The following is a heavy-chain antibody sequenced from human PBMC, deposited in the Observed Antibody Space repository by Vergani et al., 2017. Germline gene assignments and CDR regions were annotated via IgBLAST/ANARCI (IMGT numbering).Heavy chain of an antibody. J-gene: IGHJ4*02. CDR2: IRSKNDGGTA. V-gene: IGHV3-15*01. CDR3: YTDYHDY. CDR1: GFTFSSYS. D-gene: IGHD2-2*02. Sequence: VQLVESGGGLVKPGGSLRLSCAASGFTFSSYSMNWVRQAPGKGLEWIGRIRSKNDGGTADYAAPLKGRFTISRDDSKDSAFLLVNNLKTEDTAVYFCYTDYHDYWGQGTLVTVSS.